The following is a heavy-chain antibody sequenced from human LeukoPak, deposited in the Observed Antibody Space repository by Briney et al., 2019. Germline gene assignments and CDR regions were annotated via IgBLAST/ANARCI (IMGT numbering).Heavy chain of an antibody. Sequence: GASVKVSCKASGGTFSSYAISWVRQAPGQGLEWMGGIIPIFGTANYAQKFQGRVTITTDESTSTAYMELSSLRSEDTAVYYCAGSHTTSIAARQHYYYYYYYMDVWGKGTTVTVSS. J-gene: IGHJ6*03. CDR2: IIPIFGTA. CDR3: AGSHTTSIAARQHYYYYYYYMDV. D-gene: IGHD6-6*01. V-gene: IGHV1-69*05. CDR1: GGTFSSYA.